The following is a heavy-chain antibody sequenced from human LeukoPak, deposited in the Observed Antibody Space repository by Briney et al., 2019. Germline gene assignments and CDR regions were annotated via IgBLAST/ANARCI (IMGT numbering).Heavy chain of an antibody. CDR3: ARGLRYYDYVWGSPDY. D-gene: IGHD3-16*01. CDR1: GGSFSGYY. V-gene: IGHV4-34*01. J-gene: IGHJ4*02. CDR2: INHSGST. Sequence: PSETLSLTCAVYGGSFSGYYWSWIRQPPGKGLEWIGEINHSGSTNYNPSLKSRVTISVDTSKNQFSLKLSSVTAADTAVYYCARGLRYYDYVWGSPDYWGQGTLVTVSS.